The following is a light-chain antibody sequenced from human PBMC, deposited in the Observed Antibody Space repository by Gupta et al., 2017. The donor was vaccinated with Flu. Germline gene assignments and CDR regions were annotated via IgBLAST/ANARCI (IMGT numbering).Light chain of an antibody. CDR2: QDK. J-gene: IGLJ1*01. V-gene: IGLV3-1*01. Sequence: SYELTQPPSVSVSPGQTASISCSGDKLGNKYVCWYQQRPCQSPVLVMYQDKKRPSGIPERFSGSNSGNTATLTISGTQAMDEADYYCQAWDSSTYVLGTGTKVTVL. CDR3: QAWDSSTYV. CDR1: KLGNKY.